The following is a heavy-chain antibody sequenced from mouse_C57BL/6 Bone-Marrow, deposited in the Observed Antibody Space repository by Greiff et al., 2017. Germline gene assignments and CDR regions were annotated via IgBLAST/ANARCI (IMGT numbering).Heavy chain of an antibody. CDR2: IHPSDSDT. CDR3: AIELLRLDYAMDY. V-gene: IGHV1-74*01. J-gene: IGHJ4*01. Sequence: VKLQQPGAELVKPGASVKVSCKASGYTFTSYWMHWVKQRPGQGLEWIGRIHPSDSDTNYNQKFKGKATLTVDKSSSTAYMQLSSLTSEDSAVYYCAIELLRLDYAMDYWGQGTSVTVSS. D-gene: IGHD1-1*01. CDR1: GYTFTSYW.